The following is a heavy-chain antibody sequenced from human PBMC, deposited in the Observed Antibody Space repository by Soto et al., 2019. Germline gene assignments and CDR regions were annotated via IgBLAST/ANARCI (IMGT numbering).Heavy chain of an antibody. D-gene: IGHD1-26*01. Sequence: ASVKVSCKASGYTFTSYYMHWVRQAPGQGLEWMGIINPSGGSTSYAQKFQGRVTMTRDTSTSTVYMELSSLRSEDTAVYYCARAIGTATNEYYFDYWGQGTLVTVSS. CDR1: GYTFTSYY. J-gene: IGHJ4*02. CDR2: INPSGGST. CDR3: ARAIGTATNEYYFDY. V-gene: IGHV1-46*01.